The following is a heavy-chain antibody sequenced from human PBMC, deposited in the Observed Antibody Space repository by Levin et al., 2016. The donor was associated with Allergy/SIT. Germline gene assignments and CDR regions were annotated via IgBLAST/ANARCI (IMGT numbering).Heavy chain of an antibody. J-gene: IGHJ4*02. CDR2: INHSGST. Sequence: WIRQPPGKGLEWIGEINHSGSTNYNPSLKSRVTISVDTSKNQFSLKLSSVTAADTAVYYCARGIPGFGLARSFDYWGQGTLVTVSS. D-gene: IGHD3-3*01. V-gene: IGHV4-34*01. CDR3: ARGIPGFGLARSFDY.